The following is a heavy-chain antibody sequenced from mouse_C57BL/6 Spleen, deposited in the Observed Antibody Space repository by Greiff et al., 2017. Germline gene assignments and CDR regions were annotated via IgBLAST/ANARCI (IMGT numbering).Heavy chain of an antibody. CDR2: IYPGGGDT. CDR3: ARSLYYGSSVRPFDY. D-gene: IGHD1-1*01. J-gene: IGHJ2*01. V-gene: IGHV1-82*01. Sequence: VQLQQSGPELVKPGASVKISCKASGYAFSSSWMNWVKQRPGKGLEWIGRIYPGGGDTNYNGKFKGKATLTADKSSSTAYMQLSSLTSEDSAVYFCARSLYYGSSVRPFDYWGQGTTLTVSS. CDR1: GYAFSSSW.